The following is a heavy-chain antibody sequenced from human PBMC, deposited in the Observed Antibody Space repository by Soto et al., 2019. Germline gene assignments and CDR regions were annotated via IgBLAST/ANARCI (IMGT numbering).Heavy chain of an antibody. CDR1: GFTFSSYG. D-gene: IGHD6-19*01. CDR3: AKAWSGWYFDY. V-gene: IGHV3-30*18. Sequence: GGSLRLSCAASGFTFSSYGMHWVRQAPGKGLEWVAVISYDGSNKYYADSVKGRFTISRDNSKNTLYLQMNSLRAEDTAVYYCAKAWSGWYFDYWGQGTLVTVSS. CDR2: ISYDGSNK. J-gene: IGHJ4*02.